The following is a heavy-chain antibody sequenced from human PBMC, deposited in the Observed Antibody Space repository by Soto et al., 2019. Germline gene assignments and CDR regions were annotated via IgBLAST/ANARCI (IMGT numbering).Heavy chain of an antibody. CDR2: ISSSGSTI. J-gene: IGHJ6*02. CDR3: ARDQGYCSSTSCYNGGSYYYYGMDV. Sequence: EVQLVESGGGLVQPGGSLRLSCAASGFTFSSYEMNWVRQAPGKGLEWVSYISSSGSTIYYADSVKGRFTISRDNAKNSLYLQMNSLRAEDTAVYYCARDQGYCSSTSCYNGGSYYYYGMDVWGQGTTVTVSS. V-gene: IGHV3-48*03. CDR1: GFTFSSYE. D-gene: IGHD2-2*02.